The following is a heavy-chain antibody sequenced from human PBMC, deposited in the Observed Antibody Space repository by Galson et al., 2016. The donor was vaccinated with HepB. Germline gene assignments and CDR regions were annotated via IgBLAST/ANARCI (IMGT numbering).Heavy chain of an antibody. CDR3: AKDRLGPYSDY. Sequence: SLRLSCAASGFSFINYDMNWVRQAPGKGLEWVSSISGSGDSTFYADSVKGRFTISRDNSKNMLYLQMDTLRVDDTALYYCAKDRLGPYSDYWGQGTQVTVSS. CDR2: ISGSGDST. D-gene: IGHD6-19*01. J-gene: IGHJ4*02. V-gene: IGHV3-23*01. CDR1: GFSFINYD.